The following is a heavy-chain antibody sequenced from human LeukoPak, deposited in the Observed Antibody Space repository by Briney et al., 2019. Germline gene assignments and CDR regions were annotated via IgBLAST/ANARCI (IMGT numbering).Heavy chain of an antibody. CDR2: IYHSGST. D-gene: IGHD5-18*01. J-gene: IGHJ3*02. CDR3: ARSEYSYGADAFDI. CDR1: GYSISSGYY. V-gene: IGHV4-38-2*02. Sequence: SETLSLTCTVSGYSISSGYYWGWIRQPPGKGLEWIGSIYHSGSTNYNPSLKSRVTISVDTSKNQFSLKLSSVTAADTAVYYCARSEYSYGADAFDIWGQGTMVTVSS.